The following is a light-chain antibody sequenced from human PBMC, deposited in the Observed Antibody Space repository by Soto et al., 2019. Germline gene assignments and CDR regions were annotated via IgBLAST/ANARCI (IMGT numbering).Light chain of an antibody. CDR1: QSVSSSY. J-gene: IGKJ4*01. CDR2: GAS. CDR3: QQYGRSPLT. Sequence: EIVLTQSPGTLSLSPGERATLSCRASQSVSSSYLAWYQQKPGQAPRLLIYGASSRATGIPDRFSGSGSGTDFTLTISSLEPEEFAVYYCQQYGRSPLTFGGGTKVEIK. V-gene: IGKV3-20*01.